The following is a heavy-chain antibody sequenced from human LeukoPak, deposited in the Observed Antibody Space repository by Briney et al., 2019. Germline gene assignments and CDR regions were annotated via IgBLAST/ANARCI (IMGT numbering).Heavy chain of an antibody. V-gene: IGHV4-30-4*08. CDR1: GGSISSGDYY. D-gene: IGHD3-10*01. Sequence: SETLSLTCTVSGGSISSGDYYWNWIRQPQGNGLEWIFYIYYSASTYYDASLKSRVTISVDTSKNQFSLRLSSVTAADTAVYYCARRGPPNMVRGVITWFDPWGQGTLVTVSS. CDR2: IYYSAST. J-gene: IGHJ5*02. CDR3: ARRGPPNMVRGVITWFDP.